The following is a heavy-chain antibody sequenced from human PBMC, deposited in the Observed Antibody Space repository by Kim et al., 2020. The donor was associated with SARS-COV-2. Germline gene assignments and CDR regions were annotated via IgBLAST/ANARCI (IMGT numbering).Heavy chain of an antibody. V-gene: IGHV5-51*01. J-gene: IGHJ4*02. Sequence: GESLNISCKGSGYSFPNYWIAWVRQMPGKGLEWMGIIYPGDSDTRYSPSFQGQVTISADKSINTAYLQWSSLKASDTAMYYCARQTIVSRPVDYWGQGTLVTVSS. CDR2: IYPGDSDT. CDR1: GYSFPNYW. CDR3: ARQTIVSRPVDY. D-gene: IGHD1-26*01.